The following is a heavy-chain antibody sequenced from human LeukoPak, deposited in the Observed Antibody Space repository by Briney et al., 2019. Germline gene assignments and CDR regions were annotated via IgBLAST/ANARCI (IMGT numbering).Heavy chain of an antibody. V-gene: IGHV4-39*01. D-gene: IGHD4-11*01. CDR1: GGSISSGGYY. CDR2: IYYSGST. CDR3: ARQIPHDYSNFNPFDY. J-gene: IGHJ4*02. Sequence: SETLSLTCTVSGGSISSGGYYWSWIRQHPGKGLEWIGSIYYSGSTYYNPSLKSRVTISVDTSKNQFSLKLSSVTAADTAVYYCARQIPHDYSNFNPFDYWGQGTLVTVSS.